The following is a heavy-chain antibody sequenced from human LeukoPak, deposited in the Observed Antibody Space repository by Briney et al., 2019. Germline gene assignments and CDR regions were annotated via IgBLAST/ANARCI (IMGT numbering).Heavy chain of an antibody. CDR3: ARDNAYYGSGRNNWFDP. J-gene: IGHJ5*02. V-gene: IGHV4-34*01. Sequence: SETLSLTCAVYGGSFSGYYWTWIRQPPGKGLEWIGEIKHSGSINYNPSLKSRVTISVDTSKNQFSLKLSSVTAADTAVYYCARDNAYYGSGRNNWFDPWGQGTLVTVSS. D-gene: IGHD3-10*01. CDR2: IKHSGSI. CDR1: GGSFSGYY.